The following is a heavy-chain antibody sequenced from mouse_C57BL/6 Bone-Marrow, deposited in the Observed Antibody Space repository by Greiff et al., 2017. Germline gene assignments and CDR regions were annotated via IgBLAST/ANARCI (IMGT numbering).Heavy chain of an antibody. D-gene: IGHD2-3*01. V-gene: IGHV1-64*01. CDR1: GYTFTSYW. Sequence: QVQLQQPGAELVKPGASVKLSCKASGYTFTSYWMHWVKQRPGQGREWIGMIHPNSGSTNYNEKFKSKATLTVDKSSSTAYMQLSSLTSEDSAVYYCARFGYSWYFDVWGTGTTVTVSS. CDR2: IHPNSGST. CDR3: ARFGYSWYFDV. J-gene: IGHJ1*03.